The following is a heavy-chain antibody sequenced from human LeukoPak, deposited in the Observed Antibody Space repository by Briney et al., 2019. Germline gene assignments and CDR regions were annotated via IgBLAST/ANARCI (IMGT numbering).Heavy chain of an antibody. D-gene: IGHD3-22*01. CDR1: GFTFDYYD. J-gene: IGHJ4*02. CDR3: TRFSYYESIPYFAY. CDR2: ISSSGSTI. Sequence: GGSLRLSCRASGFTFDYYDMNWVRQAPGQGPEWISYISSSGSTIYVADSVKGRFTISRDNANNSLFLQMNSLRVEDAAVYYCTRFSYYESIPYFAYWGQEPPGTVSS. V-gene: IGHV3-48*03.